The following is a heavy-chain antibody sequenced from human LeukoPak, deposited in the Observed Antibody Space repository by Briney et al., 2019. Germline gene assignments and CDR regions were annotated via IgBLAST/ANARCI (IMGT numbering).Heavy chain of an antibody. CDR3: AKRPGRLYYFDY. D-gene: IGHD2-15*01. Sequence: PGGSLRLSCAASGYSFSRYAMSSVRQTPRGGLGWGSAISGSGGITYYADSVKGRFTISRDNSKITLYLQMNSLRAEDTAVYYCAKRPGRLYYFDYWGQGTLVTVSS. CDR2: ISGSGGIT. J-gene: IGHJ4*02. CDR1: GYSFSRYA. V-gene: IGHV3-23*01.